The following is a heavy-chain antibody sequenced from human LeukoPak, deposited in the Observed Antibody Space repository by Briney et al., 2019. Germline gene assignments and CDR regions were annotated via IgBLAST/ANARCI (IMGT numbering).Heavy chain of an antibody. CDR1: GFTFSTYG. Sequence: PGGSLRLSCAASGFTFSTYGIHWARQAPGKGLEWVAFIRYDGSKTHYADSVKGRFTISRDNSKNTLYLQMNSLRAEDTAVYYCAKLWFGELGGDYWGQGTLVTVSS. D-gene: IGHD3-10*01. J-gene: IGHJ4*02. CDR2: IRYDGSKT. CDR3: AKLWFGELGGDY. V-gene: IGHV3-30*02.